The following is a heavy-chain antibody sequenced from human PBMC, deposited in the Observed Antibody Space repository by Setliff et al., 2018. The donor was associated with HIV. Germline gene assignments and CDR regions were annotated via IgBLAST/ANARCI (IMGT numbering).Heavy chain of an antibody. CDR3: ARASLDTIIGVNFYYMDV. CDR1: GGSFSGYF. J-gene: IGHJ6*03. D-gene: IGHD3-3*01. V-gene: IGHV4-34*09. CDR2: MNYSGRS. Sequence: PSETLSLTCAVYGGSFSGYFWNWIRQHPGKGLEWIGDMNYSGRSHYNPSLKSRVSISVDRSKNQFSLKVTSVTAADTAVYYCARASLDTIIGVNFYYMDVWGKGTTVTVSS.